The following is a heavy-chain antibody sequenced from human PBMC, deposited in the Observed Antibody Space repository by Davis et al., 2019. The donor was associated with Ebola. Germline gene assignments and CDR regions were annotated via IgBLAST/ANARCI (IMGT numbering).Heavy chain of an antibody. D-gene: IGHD3-9*01. CDR3: ARDFDGGNYYFDY. Sequence: SVKVSCRTSGGSFSSHPISWVRQAPRQGLEWMGGIIPIFDTPHYAQKFQGRITITADASTSAAYMELSSLRSEDTATYFCARDFDGGNYYFDYWGPGTPVTVSS. CDR1: GGSFSSHP. V-gene: IGHV1-69*13. J-gene: IGHJ4*02. CDR2: IIPIFDTP.